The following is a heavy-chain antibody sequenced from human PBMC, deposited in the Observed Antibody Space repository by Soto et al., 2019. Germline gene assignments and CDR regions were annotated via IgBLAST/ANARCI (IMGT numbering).Heavy chain of an antibody. CDR2: IYYSGST. D-gene: IGHD4-17*01. Sequence: SETVALTCTVSGGSISSGGYYWSWILQHPGKGLEWIGYIYYSGSTYYNPSLKSRVTISVDTSKNQFSLKLSSVTAADTAVYYWARWVTISLVSGDYAVVKYYFDYWGQGTLVTVSS. CDR3: ARWVTISLVSGDYAVVKYYFDY. J-gene: IGHJ4*02. V-gene: IGHV4-31*03. CDR1: GGSISSGGYY.